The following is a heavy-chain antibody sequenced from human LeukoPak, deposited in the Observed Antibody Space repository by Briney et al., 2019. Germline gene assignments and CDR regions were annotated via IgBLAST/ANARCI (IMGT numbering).Heavy chain of an antibody. CDR2: LNPNYRDT. CDR1: GYSIAGYY. D-gene: IGHD4-11*01. Sequence: ASVKVSCKNPGYSIAGYYIHWVRQAPGQGLEWMGRLNPNYRDTNFAQRFQVRVTMTRDTTITTAFMELNNLRSDDTAIYYCARGAYDYDAFDIWGQGTMVTVSS. CDR3: ARGAYDYDAFDI. V-gene: IGHV1-2*06. J-gene: IGHJ3*02.